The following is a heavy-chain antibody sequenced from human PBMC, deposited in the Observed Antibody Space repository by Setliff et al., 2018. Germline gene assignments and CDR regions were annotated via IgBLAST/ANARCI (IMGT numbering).Heavy chain of an antibody. Sequence: ASVKVSCNASGYTFTSYHMHWVRQAPGQGLEWMGIVFHTGDNTIYAQMFQGRVTMTRDTSTSTVYMELGSLRSEDTAVYYCAREKPHTYNFDYWGQGPPVTVSS. V-gene: IGHV1-46*01. J-gene: IGHJ4*02. D-gene: IGHD1-1*01. CDR3: AREKPHTYNFDY. CDR1: GYTFTSYH. CDR2: VFHTGDNT.